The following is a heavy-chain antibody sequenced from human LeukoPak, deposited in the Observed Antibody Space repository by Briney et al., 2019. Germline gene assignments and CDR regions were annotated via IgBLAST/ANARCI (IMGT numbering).Heavy chain of an antibody. Sequence: GGSLRLSCAASGFTFDDYDMHRVRQAPGKGLEWVSGISWNSGSIGYGDSVKGRFTISRDNAKNSLYLQMNSLRAEDTALYYCAKDKVGAPGYYYGMDVWGQGTTVTVSS. J-gene: IGHJ6*02. V-gene: IGHV3-9*01. D-gene: IGHD1-26*01. CDR3: AKDKVGAPGYYYGMDV. CDR2: ISWNSGSI. CDR1: GFTFDDYD.